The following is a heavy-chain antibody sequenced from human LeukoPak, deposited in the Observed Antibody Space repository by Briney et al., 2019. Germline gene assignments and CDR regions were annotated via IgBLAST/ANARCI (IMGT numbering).Heavy chain of an antibody. Sequence: GGSLRLSCAASGFTFSDYAMHWVRQAPGKGLEWVAVISDDGSNKYSADSVKGRFTISRDNSKNTLFLQMSSLRAEDTAVYYCTKEEDGYSSGRHWFDPWGQGTLVTVSS. CDR3: TKEEDGYSSGRHWFDP. CDR2: ISDDGSNK. J-gene: IGHJ5*02. CDR1: GFTFSDYA. V-gene: IGHV3-30*18. D-gene: IGHD6-19*01.